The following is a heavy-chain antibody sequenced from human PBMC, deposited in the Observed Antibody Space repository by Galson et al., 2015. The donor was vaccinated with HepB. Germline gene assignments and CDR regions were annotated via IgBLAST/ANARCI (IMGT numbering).Heavy chain of an antibody. Sequence: SVKVSCKASGYTFTTYAINWLRQAPGQRPEWMGWINTKTGNPTYAQGFIGRFVFSVDTSVNTAYLQVSRLKPEDTAIFYCAREEYSGFDLLDWGQGTLVTVSS. J-gene: IGHJ4*02. CDR2: INTKTGNP. CDR1: GYTFTTYA. V-gene: IGHV7-4-1*02. CDR3: AREEYSGFDLLD. D-gene: IGHD5-12*01.